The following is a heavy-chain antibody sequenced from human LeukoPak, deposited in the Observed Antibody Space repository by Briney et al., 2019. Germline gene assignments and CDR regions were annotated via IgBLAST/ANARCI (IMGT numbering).Heavy chain of an antibody. CDR1: GFTFSTYS. D-gene: IGHD5-18*01. V-gene: IGHV3-30*04. J-gene: IGHJ4*02. Sequence: PGGSLRLSCAASGFTFSTYSMTWVRQAPGKGLEWVAVISYDGSNKYYADSVKGRFTISRDNSKNTLYLQMNSLRAEDTAVYYCAKEGYNYGPDSPGYFDYWGQGTLVTVSS. CDR3: AKEGYNYGPDSPGYFDY. CDR2: ISYDGSNK.